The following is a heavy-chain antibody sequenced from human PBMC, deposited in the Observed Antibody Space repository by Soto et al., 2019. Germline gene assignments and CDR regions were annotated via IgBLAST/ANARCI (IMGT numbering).Heavy chain of an antibody. D-gene: IGHD4-4*01. CDR2: INPNNGVT. Sequence: GASVQVSCKASGYMFTGFYLHWVRQAPGQGLEWMGWINPNNGVTTYAKNFRGRVTMTRDSSISTAYMELSSLRPDDTAVYFCAAAAITVASRHHVGWGQGIAVSV. J-gene: IGHJ6*01. CDR3: AAAAITVASRHHVG. V-gene: IGHV1-2*02. CDR1: GYMFTGFY.